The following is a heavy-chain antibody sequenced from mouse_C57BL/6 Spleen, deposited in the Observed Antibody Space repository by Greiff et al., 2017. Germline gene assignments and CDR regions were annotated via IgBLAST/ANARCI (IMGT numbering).Heavy chain of an antibody. CDR1: GYTFTSYG. Sequence: QVQLKESGAELARPGASVKLSCKASGYTFTSYGISWVKQRTGQGLEWIGEIYPRSGNTYYNEKFKGKATLTADKSSSTAYMELRSLTSEDSAVYFCAYYPYAMGYWGQGTSVTVSS. J-gene: IGHJ4*01. CDR2: IYPRSGNT. V-gene: IGHV1-81*01. D-gene: IGHD2-1*01. CDR3: AYYPYAMGY.